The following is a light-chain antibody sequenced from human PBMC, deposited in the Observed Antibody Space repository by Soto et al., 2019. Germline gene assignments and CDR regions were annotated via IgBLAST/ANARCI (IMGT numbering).Light chain of an antibody. CDR3: QHYNSYSEA. Sequence: IVLPQSPATLSVSPGERATLSCRASQSVSSNLAWYQQKPGQAPRLLIYGASTRATGIPARFSGSGSGTEFTLTISSLQPDDFATYYCQHYNSYSEAFGQGTKVDIK. CDR2: GAS. CDR1: QSVSSN. V-gene: IGKV3-15*01. J-gene: IGKJ1*01.